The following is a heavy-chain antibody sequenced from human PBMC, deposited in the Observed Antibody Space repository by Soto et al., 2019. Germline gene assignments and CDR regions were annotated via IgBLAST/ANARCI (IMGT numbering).Heavy chain of an antibody. Sequence: GGSLRLSCAASGFTFSSYGMHWVRQAPGKGLEWVAVISYDGSNKYYADSVKGRFTISRDNSKNTLYLQMNSLRAEDTAVYYCAKERSSGWSFDYWGQGTLVTVSS. V-gene: IGHV3-30*18. CDR2: ISYDGSNK. CDR3: AKERSSGWSFDY. CDR1: GFTFSSYG. J-gene: IGHJ4*02. D-gene: IGHD6-19*01.